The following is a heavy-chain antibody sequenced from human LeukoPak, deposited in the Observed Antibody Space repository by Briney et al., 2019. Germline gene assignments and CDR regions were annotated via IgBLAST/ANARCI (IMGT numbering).Heavy chain of an antibody. D-gene: IGHD2-21*01. CDR3: ASSCGGGCYPNYYYYMDV. V-gene: IGHV3-48*01. J-gene: IGHJ6*03. CDR2: ISSSSSTI. Sequence: GGSLRLSCAASGFTFSSYSMNWVRQAPGKGLEWVSYISSSSSTIYYADSVKGRFTISRDNAKNSLYLQMNSLRAEDTAVYYCASSCGGGCYPNYYYYMDVWGKGTTVTVSS. CDR1: GFTFSSYS.